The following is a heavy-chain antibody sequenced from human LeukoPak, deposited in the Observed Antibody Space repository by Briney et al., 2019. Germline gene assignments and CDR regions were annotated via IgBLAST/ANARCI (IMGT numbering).Heavy chain of an antibody. CDR2: ISSSSSYI. J-gene: IGHJ5*02. V-gene: IGHV3-21*01. D-gene: IGHD6-19*01. CDR1: GFTFSSHA. Sequence: GGSLRLSCAASGFTFSSHALSWVRQAPGKGLEWVSSISSSSSYIYYADSVKGRFTISRDNAKNSLYLQMNSLRAEDTAAYYCARDPLYSSGWYHNWFDPWGQGTLVTVSS. CDR3: ARDPLYSSGWYHNWFDP.